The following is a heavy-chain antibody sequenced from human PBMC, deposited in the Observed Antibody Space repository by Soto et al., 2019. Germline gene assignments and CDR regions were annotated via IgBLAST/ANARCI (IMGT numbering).Heavy chain of an antibody. J-gene: IGHJ4*02. D-gene: IGHD5-12*01. Sequence: GGSLRLSCAASGFTFSSYGMHWVRQAPGKGLEWVAVIWYDGSNKYYADSVKGRFTISRDNSKNTLYLQMNSLRAEDTAVYYCARRGNGRDGYNYDLDYWGQGTLVTVSS. CDR2: IWYDGSNK. CDR1: GFTFSSYG. V-gene: IGHV3-33*01. CDR3: ARRGNGRDGYNYDLDY.